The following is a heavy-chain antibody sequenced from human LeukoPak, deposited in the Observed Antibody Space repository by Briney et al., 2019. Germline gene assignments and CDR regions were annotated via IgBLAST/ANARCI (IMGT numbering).Heavy chain of an antibody. CDR2: ISLAGQT. D-gene: IGHD2-8*01. Sequence: SETLSLTCGVSGGSISGTNWWSWVRQPPGQGLEWIGEISLAGQTNFNPSLNGRVTMSLDKSKNQLSLNLTSVTAADTAVYYCSRENGAFSPFGYWGQGTLVTVLS. CDR3: SRENGAFSPFGY. J-gene: IGHJ4*02. CDR1: GGSISGTNW. V-gene: IGHV4/OR15-8*02.